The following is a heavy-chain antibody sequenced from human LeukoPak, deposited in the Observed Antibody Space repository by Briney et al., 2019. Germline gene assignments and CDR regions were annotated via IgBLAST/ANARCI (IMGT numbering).Heavy chain of an antibody. CDR3: ARSSPPITMIVVVMLGDAFDI. D-gene: IGHD3-22*01. Sequence: ASVKVSCKASGYTFTSYYMHWVRQAPGQGLEWMGIINPSGGSTSYAQKFQGRVTMTRDMSTSTVYMELSSLRSEDTAVYYCARSSPPITMIVVVMLGDAFDIWGQGTMVTVSS. V-gene: IGHV1-46*01. J-gene: IGHJ3*02. CDR2: INPSGGST. CDR1: GYTFTSYY.